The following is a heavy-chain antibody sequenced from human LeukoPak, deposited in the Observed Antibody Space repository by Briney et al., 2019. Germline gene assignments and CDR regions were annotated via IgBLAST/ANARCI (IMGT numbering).Heavy chain of an antibody. J-gene: IGHJ5*02. CDR1: GGSISSSSYY. V-gene: IGHV4-39*01. CDR3: ARLEGSYFETST. Sequence: SETLSLTCTVSGGSISSSSYYWGWIRQPPGKGLEWIGSIYYSGSTYYNPSLKSRVTISVDTSKSQFSPKLSSVTAADTAVYYCARLEGSYFETSTWGQGTLVTVSS. D-gene: IGHD3-10*01. CDR2: IYYSGST.